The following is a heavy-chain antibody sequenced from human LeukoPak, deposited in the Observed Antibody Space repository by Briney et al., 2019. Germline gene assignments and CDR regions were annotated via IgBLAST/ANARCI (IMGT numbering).Heavy chain of an antibody. CDR3: AGDLGYYDILTGY. D-gene: IGHD3-9*01. J-gene: IGHJ4*02. CDR1: GFTVSSNY. CDR2: IYSGGST. V-gene: IGHV3-66*02. Sequence: PGGSLRLSCAASGFTVSSNYMSWVRQAPGKGLEWVSVIYSGGSTYYADSVKGRFTISRDNSKNTLYLLMNSLRAEDTAVYYCAGDLGYYDILTGYWGQGTLVTVSS.